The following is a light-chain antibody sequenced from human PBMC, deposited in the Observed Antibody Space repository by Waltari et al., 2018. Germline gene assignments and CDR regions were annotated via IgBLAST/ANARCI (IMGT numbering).Light chain of an antibody. J-gene: IGLJ3*02. CDR2: DVS. Sequence: QSALTQPASASGFPGQSIPLPCPGTSSDVGRYNSLSWYQQHPGKAPKLMIYDVSKRPSGVSNRFSGSKSGNTASLTISGLQAEDEADYYCSSYTSSSTLVFGGGTKLTVL. CDR1: SSDVGRYNS. CDR3: SSYTSSSTLV. V-gene: IGLV2-14*01.